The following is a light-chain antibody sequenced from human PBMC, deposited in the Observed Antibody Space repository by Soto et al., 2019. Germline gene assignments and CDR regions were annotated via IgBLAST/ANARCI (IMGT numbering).Light chain of an antibody. CDR1: SSNIRAGYD. Sequence: QSALTQPPSVSGAPGQRVTISCTGSSSNIRAGYDVHWYQQLPGTAPKLLIYHNSNRPSGVPDRFSGSKSGTSASLAITGLQAEDEADYYCQSYDSSLSGSRVFGTGTKVTVL. V-gene: IGLV1-40*01. CDR3: QSYDSSLSGSRV. CDR2: HNS. J-gene: IGLJ1*01.